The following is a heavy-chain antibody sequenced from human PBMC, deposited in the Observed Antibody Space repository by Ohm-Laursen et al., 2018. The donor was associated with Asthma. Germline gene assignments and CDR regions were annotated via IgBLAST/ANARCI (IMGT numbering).Heavy chain of an antibody. V-gene: IGHV3-23*01. Sequence: SLRLSCTASGFTFSNYAMTWVRQAPGKGLEWVSSISGSGGTTYYADSVKGRLTNSRDNSKNTLYLQMNSLRAEDTALYYCAKDRGFNYGYGMDVWGQGTTVTVSS. J-gene: IGHJ6*02. CDR3: AKDRGFNYGYGMDV. D-gene: IGHD5-18*01. CDR2: ISGSGGTT. CDR1: GFTFSNYA.